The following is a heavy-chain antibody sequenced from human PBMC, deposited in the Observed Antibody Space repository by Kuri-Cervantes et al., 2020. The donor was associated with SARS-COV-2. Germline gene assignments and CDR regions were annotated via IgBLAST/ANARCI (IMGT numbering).Heavy chain of an antibody. CDR2: ISFDGSNK. CDR3: AREKLYSGSHIDY. Sequence: GESLKISCAASRFTFSHYGVHWVRQAPGKGLGWVAVISFDGSNKYYGDSVKGRFTISRDNSKNMLYLQMDSLRADDTAVYYCAREKLYSGSHIDYWGQGTLVTVSS. D-gene: IGHD1-26*01. J-gene: IGHJ4*02. CDR1: RFTFSHYG. V-gene: IGHV3-30-3*01.